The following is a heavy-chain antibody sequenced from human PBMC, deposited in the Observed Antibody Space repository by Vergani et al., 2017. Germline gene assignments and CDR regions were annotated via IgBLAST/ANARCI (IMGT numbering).Heavy chain of an antibody. CDR3: AGHQGRLLARYCSSTSCLNWFDP. CDR2: IYYSGST. J-gene: IGHJ5*02. Sequence: QLQLQESGPGLVKPSETLSLTCTVSGGSISSSSYYWGWIRQPPGKGLEWIGSIYYSGSTYYNPSLKSRVTISVDTSKNQFSLKLSSVTAADTAVYYCAGHQGRLLARYCSSTSCLNWFDPWGQGTLVTVSS. D-gene: IGHD2-2*01. CDR1: GGSISSSSYY. V-gene: IGHV4-39*01.